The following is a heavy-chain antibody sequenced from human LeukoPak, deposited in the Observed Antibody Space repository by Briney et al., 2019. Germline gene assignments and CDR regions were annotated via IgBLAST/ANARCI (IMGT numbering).Heavy chain of an antibody. CDR3: ASRHLPIFGVPYYYYGMDV. V-gene: IGHV1-2*06. CDR1: GYTFTGYY. Sequence: ASVKVSCKASGYTFTGYYMHWVRQAPGQGLEWMGRINPNSGGTNYAQKFQGRVTMTRDTSISTAYMELSRLRSDDTAVYYCASRHLPIFGVPYYYYGMDVWGQGTTVTVSS. J-gene: IGHJ6*02. D-gene: IGHD3-3*01. CDR2: INPNSGGT.